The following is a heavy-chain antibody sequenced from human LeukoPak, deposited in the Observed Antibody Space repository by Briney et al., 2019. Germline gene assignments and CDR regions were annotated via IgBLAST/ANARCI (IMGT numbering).Heavy chain of an antibody. V-gene: IGHV1-69*01. D-gene: IGHD3-22*01. CDR1: GGTFSSYA. CDR2: IIPIFGTA. J-gene: IGHJ4*02. Sequence: ASVKVSCKASGGTFSSYAISWVRQAPGQGLEWMGGIIPIFGTANYAQKFQGRVTITADESTSTAYMELSSLRSEDTAVYYCARAQGYYYDSSGSPFDYWGQGTLVTVSS. CDR3: ARAQGYYYDSSGSPFDY.